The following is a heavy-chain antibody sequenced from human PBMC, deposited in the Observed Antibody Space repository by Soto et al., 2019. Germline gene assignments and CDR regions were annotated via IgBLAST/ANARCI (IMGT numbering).Heavy chain of an antibody. V-gene: IGHV1-18*04. J-gene: IGHJ5*02. CDR3: ARYIAVAGTVWFDP. Sequence: ASVEVSCKXSGYTFTSYGISWVRQAPGQGLEWMGWISAYNGNTNYAQKLQGRVTMTTDTSTSTAYMELRSLRSDDTAVYYCARYIAVAGTVWFDPWGQGTLVTVSS. D-gene: IGHD6-19*01. CDR1: GYTFTSYG. CDR2: ISAYNGNT.